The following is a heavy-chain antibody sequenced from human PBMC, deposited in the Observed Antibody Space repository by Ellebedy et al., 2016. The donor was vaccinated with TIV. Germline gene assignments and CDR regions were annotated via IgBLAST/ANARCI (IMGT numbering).Heavy chain of an antibody. J-gene: IGHJ4*02. CDR2: IKRDGSEK. D-gene: IGHD3-9*01. CDR3: ARLRFFDWLWDDY. Sequence: GGSLRLSCAASGFTFSNYWMSWVRQAPGKGLEWVANIKRDGSEKYYVDSVKGRFTISRDNAKNSLYLQMNSLRAEDTAMYYCARLRFFDWLWDDYWGQGTLVTVSS. CDR1: GFTFSNYW. V-gene: IGHV3-7*01.